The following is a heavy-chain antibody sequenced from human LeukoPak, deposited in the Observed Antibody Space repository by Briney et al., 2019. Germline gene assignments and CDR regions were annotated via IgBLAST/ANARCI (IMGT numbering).Heavy chain of an antibody. CDR3: ARSSYSSSSSV. CDR2: INSDGSEG. Sequence: GGSLRLSCAASGFTFSSCWMSWSRQAPGKGLEWVASINSDGSEGYYADVVKGRFTISRDDAKNSLYLQINSLRAEDTAVYYCARSSYSSSSSVWGQGTMVTVSS. D-gene: IGHD6-6*01. J-gene: IGHJ3*01. CDR1: GFTFSSCW. V-gene: IGHV3-7*03.